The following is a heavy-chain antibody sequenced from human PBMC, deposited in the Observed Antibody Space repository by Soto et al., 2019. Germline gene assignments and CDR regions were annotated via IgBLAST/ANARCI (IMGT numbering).Heavy chain of an antibody. CDR1: GFTFSSYG. CDR3: AKELGYCSSTSCYAPAYYFDY. CDR2: ISYDGSNK. Sequence: PGGSLRLPCAASGFTFSSYGMHWVRQAPGKGLEWVAVISYDGSNKYYADSVKGRFTISRDNSKNTLYLQMNSLRAEDTAVYYCAKELGYCSSTSCYAPAYYFDYWGQGTLVTVSS. J-gene: IGHJ4*02. D-gene: IGHD2-2*01. V-gene: IGHV3-30*18.